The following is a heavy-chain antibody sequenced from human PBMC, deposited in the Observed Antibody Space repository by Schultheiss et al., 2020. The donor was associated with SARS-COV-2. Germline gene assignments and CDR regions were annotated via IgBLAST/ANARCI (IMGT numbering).Heavy chain of an antibody. CDR1: GYSISSGYY. V-gene: IGHV4-38-2*02. Sequence: SETLSLTCAVSGYSISSGYYWGWIRQPPGEGLEWIGSIYHSGSTYYNPSLKSRVTISVDTSKNQFSLKLSSVTAADTAVYYCAREARDYGYDYYYGMDVWGQETTVTVSS. CDR2: IYHSGST. D-gene: IGHD4/OR15-4a*01. J-gene: IGHJ6*02. CDR3: AREARDYGYDYYYGMDV.